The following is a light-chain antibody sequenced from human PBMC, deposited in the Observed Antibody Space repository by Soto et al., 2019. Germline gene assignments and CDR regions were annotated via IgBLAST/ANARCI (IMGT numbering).Light chain of an antibody. CDR2: YRA. J-gene: IGKJ5*01. CDR3: RQHNQSPIT. Sequence: ILMPHFNATLSVSPGETASLSCRARQSAGNFLSWYQQKPGQAPSRLIYYRATRATGSPATLCSSGAGTEFTLTIISLQAEDSVVDYCRQHNQSPITFGQGTRLEIK. CDR1: QSAGNF. V-gene: IGKV3D-15*01.